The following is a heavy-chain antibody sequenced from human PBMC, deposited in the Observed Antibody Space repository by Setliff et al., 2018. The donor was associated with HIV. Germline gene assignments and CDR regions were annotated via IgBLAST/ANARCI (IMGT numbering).Heavy chain of an antibody. CDR1: GGTFSSFA. D-gene: IGHD6-19*01. CDR3: ARDGLLVAGIRFDY. Sequence: GASVKVSYKISGGTFSSFALRWVRQAPGQGLEWMGGIIPIFGTTNYAQKFQVRVTITADESTGTAYRDLSSLRSEDTAVYYCARDGLLVAGIRFDYWGQGTLVTVSS. V-gene: IGHV1-69*13. J-gene: IGHJ4*02. CDR2: IIPIFGTT.